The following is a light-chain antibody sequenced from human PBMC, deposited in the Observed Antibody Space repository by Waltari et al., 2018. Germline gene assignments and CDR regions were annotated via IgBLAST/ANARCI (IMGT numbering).Light chain of an antibody. CDR3: QSWDTATGVIV. Sequence: SYDLTQAPSESVSPGETATITCSGHALGTRYTAWYQQRPGQSPVLLISEASIRPSGVPERFSGSKSGDTATLAVSGTQPLDEAVYFCQSWDTATGVIVFGTGTELTVL. V-gene: IGLV3-1*01. CDR2: EAS. CDR1: ALGTRY. J-gene: IGLJ1*01.